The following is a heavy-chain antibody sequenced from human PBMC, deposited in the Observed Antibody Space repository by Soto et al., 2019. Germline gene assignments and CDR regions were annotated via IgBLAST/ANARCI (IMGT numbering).Heavy chain of an antibody. CDR1: GYTFTGYY. CDR3: AKDQYYYDTSGPDY. D-gene: IGHD3-22*01. J-gene: IGHJ4*02. V-gene: IGHV1-2*06. Sequence: GASVKVSCKASGYTFTGYYMHWVRQAPGQGLEWMGRINPNTGATNYAQKFQGRVTMTSDTSISTAYMELSRLRSDDTAVYYCAKDQYYYDTSGPDYWGQGTLVTVS. CDR2: INPNTGAT.